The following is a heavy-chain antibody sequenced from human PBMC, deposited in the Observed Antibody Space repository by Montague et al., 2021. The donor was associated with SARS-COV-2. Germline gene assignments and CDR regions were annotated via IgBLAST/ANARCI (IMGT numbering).Heavy chain of an antibody. CDR3: AREKDTSGYILRY. CDR2: IYKDGRT. J-gene: IGHJ4*02. Sequence: SLRLSWAASGFTVSSNYMPWVRQAPGKGLEWVSVIYKDGRTYYADSVKGRFTVLRDNSKNTLYLQMHSLRAEDTAVYYCAREKDTSGYILRYWGQGTLVTVSS. CDR1: GFTVSSNY. V-gene: IGHV3-53*01. D-gene: IGHD3-9*01.